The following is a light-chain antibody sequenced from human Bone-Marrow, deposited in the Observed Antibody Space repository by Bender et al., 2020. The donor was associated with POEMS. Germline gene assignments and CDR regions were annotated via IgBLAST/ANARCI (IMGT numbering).Light chain of an antibody. CDR1: SSDVGSYNY. J-gene: IGLJ3*02. Sequence: QSALTQPASVSGSPGQSITISCTGTSSDVGSYNYVSWFQQHPGKAPKLMIYDVSNRPSGVSLRFSGSKSGNTASLTISGLQAEDEADYYCSSYKGNSNFGVFGGGTKLTVL. CDR2: DVS. V-gene: IGLV2-14*03. CDR3: SSYKGNSNFGV.